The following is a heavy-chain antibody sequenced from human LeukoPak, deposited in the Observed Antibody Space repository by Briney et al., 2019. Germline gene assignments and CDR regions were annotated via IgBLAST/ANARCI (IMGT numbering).Heavy chain of an antibody. CDR1: GFTFSSYA. V-gene: IGHV3-30-3*01. D-gene: IGHD5-12*01. CDR2: ISYDGSNK. Sequence: PGRSLRLSCAASGFTFSSYAMHWVRQAPGKGLEWVAVISYDGSNKYYADSVKGRFTISRDNSKNTLYLQMNSLRAEDTAVYYCANVGYDWGQGTLVTVSS. J-gene: IGHJ4*02. CDR3: ANVGYD.